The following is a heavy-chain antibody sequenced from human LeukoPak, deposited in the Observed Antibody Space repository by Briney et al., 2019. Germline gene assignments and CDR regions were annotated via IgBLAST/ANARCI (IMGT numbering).Heavy chain of an antibody. J-gene: IGHJ6*03. CDR3: ARHYCSSTSCYAGYMDV. Sequence: GESLKISCKGSGYSFTSYWIGWVRQMPEKGLEWMGIIYPGDSDTRYSPSFQGQVTISADKSISTAYLQWSSLKASDTAMYYCARHYCSSTSCYAGYMDVWGKGTTVTVSS. D-gene: IGHD2-2*01. CDR2: IYPGDSDT. V-gene: IGHV5-51*01. CDR1: GYSFTSYW.